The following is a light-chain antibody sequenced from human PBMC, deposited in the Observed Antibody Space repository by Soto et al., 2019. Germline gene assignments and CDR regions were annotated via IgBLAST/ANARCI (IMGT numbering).Light chain of an antibody. J-gene: IGLJ2*01. V-gene: IGLV2-8*01. CDR3: SSFAGSANLL. CDR1: GSDVGAYNF. CDR2: EVN. Sequence: QSALTQPPSASGSPGQSVTISCTGNGSDVGAYNFVSWYQQYPGKAPKLMIFEVNKRPSGVPDRFSGFKSGNTAFLSVSGLRADDEADYYCSSFAGSANLLFGGGTKLTVL.